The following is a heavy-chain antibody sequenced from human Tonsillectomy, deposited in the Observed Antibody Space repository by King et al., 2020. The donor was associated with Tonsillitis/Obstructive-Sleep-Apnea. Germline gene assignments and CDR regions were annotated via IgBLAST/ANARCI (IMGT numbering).Heavy chain of an antibody. J-gene: IGHJ2*01. V-gene: IGHV4-39*01. CDR1: GGSISSSSYY. CDR2: IYYSGST. CDR3: ARLPVVLYGDHWYFDL. Sequence: LQLQESGPGLVKPSETLSLTCTVSGGSISSSSYYWGWIRQPPGKGLAWIGGIYYSGSTDYNPSLKSRVTISVDTSKNQFSLKLGSVTAADTAVYYCARLPVVLYGDHWYFDLWGRGTLVTVSS. D-gene: IGHD4-17*01.